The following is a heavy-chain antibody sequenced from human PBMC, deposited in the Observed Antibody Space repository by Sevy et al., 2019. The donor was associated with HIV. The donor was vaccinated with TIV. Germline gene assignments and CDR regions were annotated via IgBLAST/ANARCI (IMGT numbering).Heavy chain of an antibody. CDR1: GFTFSSYA. Sequence: GGSLRLSCAASGFTFSSYAMSWVRQAPGKGLEWVSAISGSGGSTYYADSVKGRFTISRDNSKNTLYLQMNSLRAEDTAVYYCAGKYYYYYGMDVWGQGTTVTVSS. V-gene: IGHV3-23*01. CDR3: AGKYYYYYGMDV. J-gene: IGHJ6*02. CDR2: ISGSGGST.